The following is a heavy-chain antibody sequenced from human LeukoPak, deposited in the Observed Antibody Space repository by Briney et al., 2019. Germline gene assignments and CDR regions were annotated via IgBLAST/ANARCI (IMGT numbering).Heavy chain of an antibody. CDR3: AKEDYVWGSYRYPFDY. J-gene: IGHJ4*02. CDR1: GFTFSSYG. Sequence: PRGSLRLSCAASGFTFSSYGMHWVRQAPGKGLEWVAFIRHDGSNKYYADSVKGRFTISRDNSKNTLYLQMNSLRAEDTAVYYCAKEDYVWGSYRYPFDYWGQGTLVTVSS. CDR2: IRHDGSNK. V-gene: IGHV3-30*02. D-gene: IGHD3-16*02.